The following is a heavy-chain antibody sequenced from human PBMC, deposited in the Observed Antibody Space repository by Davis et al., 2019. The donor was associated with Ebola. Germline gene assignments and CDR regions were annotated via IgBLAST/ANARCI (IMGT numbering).Heavy chain of an antibody. CDR3: ARPRDFGYGDPFDL. D-gene: IGHD5-18*01. V-gene: IGHV4-59*08. J-gene: IGHJ3*01. Sequence: MPGGSLRLSCIVSGGSISDYFWSWIRQPPGRGLEWIGYIYGESTKYNASLQSRVTISVDTSKNQFSLKLKSVTAADTAVYFCARPRDFGYGDPFDLWGQGAVVTVSP. CDR2: IYGEST. CDR1: GGSISDYF.